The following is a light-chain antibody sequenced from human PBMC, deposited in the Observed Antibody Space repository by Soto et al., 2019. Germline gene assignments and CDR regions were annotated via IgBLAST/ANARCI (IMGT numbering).Light chain of an antibody. CDR1: QSSSSW. CDR2: MAS. V-gene: IGKV1-5*03. J-gene: IGKJ1*01. CDR3: QQYKSYPRT. Sequence: DIQITQSPSTLSASVGDRVTITCRASQSSSSWLAWYQQKPGKAPRLLIYMASSLESGVPSRFSGSGSGTEFTLTISSLQPDDFATYYCQQYKSYPRTFGQGTKVEIK.